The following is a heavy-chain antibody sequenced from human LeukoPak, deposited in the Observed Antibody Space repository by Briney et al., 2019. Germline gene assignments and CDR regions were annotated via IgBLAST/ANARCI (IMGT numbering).Heavy chain of an antibody. CDR1: GGSISSYY. CDR3: ARDPAVGYYYDSSGYSDY. CDR2: IYTSGST. Sequence: SETLSLTCTVSGGSISSYYWSWIRQPAGKGLEWIGRIYTSGSTNYNPSLKSRVTMSVDTSKNQFSLKLSSVTAADTAVYYCARDPAVGYYYDSSGYSDYWGQGTLVTVSS. V-gene: IGHV4-4*07. J-gene: IGHJ4*02. D-gene: IGHD3-22*01.